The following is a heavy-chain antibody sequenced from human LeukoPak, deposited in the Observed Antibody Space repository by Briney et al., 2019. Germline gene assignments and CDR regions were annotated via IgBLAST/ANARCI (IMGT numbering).Heavy chain of an antibody. CDR2: IYYSGST. CDR3: ARQDVGYYDSSGYYYDWYFDL. J-gene: IGHJ2*01. D-gene: IGHD3-22*01. V-gene: IGHV4-59*08. CDR1: GGSISSYY. Sequence: PSETLSLTCTVSGGSISSYYWSWIRQPPGKGLEWIGYIYYSGSTNYNPSLKSRVTISVDTSKNQFSLKLSSVTAADTAVYYCARQDVGYYDSSGYYYDWYFDLWGRGTLVTVSS.